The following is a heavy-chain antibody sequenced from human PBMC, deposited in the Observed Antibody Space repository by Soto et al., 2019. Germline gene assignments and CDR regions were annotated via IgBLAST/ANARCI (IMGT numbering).Heavy chain of an antibody. J-gene: IGHJ4*02. Sequence: QVRLVQSGAEVKKPGASVKVSCKASGYTFTGYQIHWVRQAPGQGLEWMGWINPNSGGTNYAQKFQGRVTLTRDTSITTAYMELNRLTSDDTAVYYCARGRTIVSPGNWGQGTLVSVSS. CDR3: ARGRTIVSPGN. V-gene: IGHV1-2*02. D-gene: IGHD2-21*01. CDR2: INPNSGGT. CDR1: GYTFTGYQ.